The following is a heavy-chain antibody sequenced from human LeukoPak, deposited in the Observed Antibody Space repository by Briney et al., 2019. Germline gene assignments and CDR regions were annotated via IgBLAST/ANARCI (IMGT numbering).Heavy chain of an antibody. D-gene: IGHD6-19*01. CDR3: ARDGRDSSGWYVGY. CDR2: IIPIFGTA. CDR1: GGTFSSYA. Sequence: ASVKVSCKSSGGTFSSYAIIWVRQAPGQGLEWMGGIIPIFGTANYAQKFQGRVTITADESTCTAYMELSSLRSEDTAVYYCARDGRDSSGWYVGYWGQGTLVTVSS. V-gene: IGHV1-69*13. J-gene: IGHJ4*02.